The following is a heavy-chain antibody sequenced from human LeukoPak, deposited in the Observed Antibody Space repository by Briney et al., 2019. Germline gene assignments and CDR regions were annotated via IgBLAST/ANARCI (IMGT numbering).Heavy chain of an antibody. CDR2: ISGSGATT. D-gene: IGHD3-16*02. V-gene: IGHV3-23*01. J-gene: IGHJ4*02. CDR1: GFTFSSCA. Sequence: GGSLRLSCAASGFTFSSCAMTWVRQAPGKGLEWVSGISGSGATTYHADSVKGRFTISRDNSNNTLYLQMNSLRAEDTAVYYCVKRNYDYVWGSYLHFDYWGQGTLVAVSS. CDR3: VKRNYDYVWGSYLHFDY.